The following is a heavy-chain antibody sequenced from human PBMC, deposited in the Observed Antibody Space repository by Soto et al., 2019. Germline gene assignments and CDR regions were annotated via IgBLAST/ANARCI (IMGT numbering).Heavy chain of an antibody. J-gene: IGHJ4*02. CDR1: GFTFSSYA. D-gene: IGHD5-18*01. CDR3: ARSGTAMALDY. V-gene: IGHV3-30-3*01. Sequence: AGGSLRLSCAASGFTFSSYAMHWVRQAPGKGLEWVAVISYDGSNKYYADSVKGRFTISRDNAKNSLYLQMNSLRAEDTAVYYCARSGTAMALDYWGQGTLVTVSS. CDR2: ISYDGSNK.